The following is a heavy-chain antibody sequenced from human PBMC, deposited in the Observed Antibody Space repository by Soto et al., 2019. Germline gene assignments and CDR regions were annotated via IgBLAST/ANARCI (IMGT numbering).Heavy chain of an antibody. D-gene: IGHD2-15*01. CDR1: GGSFSGYY. V-gene: IGHV4-34*01. J-gene: IGHJ5*02. Sequence: SETLSLTCAVYGGSFSGYYWSWIRQPPGKGLEWIGEINHSGSTNYNPSLKSRVTISVDTSKNQFSLKLSSVTAADTAVYYCARGYLSGKQTLLGTRNWFDPWGQGTLVSVSS. CDR3: ARGYLSGKQTLLGTRNWFDP. CDR2: INHSGST.